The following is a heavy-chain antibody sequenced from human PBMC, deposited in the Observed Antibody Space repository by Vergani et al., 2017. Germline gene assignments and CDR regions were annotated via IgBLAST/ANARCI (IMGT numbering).Heavy chain of an antibody. D-gene: IGHD6-19*01. CDR1: GGTFSSYT. CDR2: IIPILGIA. Sequence: QVQLVQSGAEVKKPGSSVKVSCKASGGTFSSYTISWVRQAPGQGLEWMGRIIPILGIANYAQKFQGRVTITADKSTSTAYMELSSLRSEDTAVYYCARGRQWLVEGYGMDVWGQGTTVTVSS. J-gene: IGHJ6*02. CDR3: ARGRQWLVEGYGMDV. V-gene: IGHV1-69*02.